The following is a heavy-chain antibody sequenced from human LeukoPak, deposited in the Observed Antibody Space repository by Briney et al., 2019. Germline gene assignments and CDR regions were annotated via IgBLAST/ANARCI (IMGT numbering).Heavy chain of an antibody. Sequence: ASETLSLTCTVSGGSISSSSYYWGWIRQPPGKGLEWIGSIYYSGSTYYNPSLKSRVAISVGTSKNQFSLKLSSVTAADTAVYYCARRTTMVRARHAFDIWGQGTMVTVSS. D-gene: IGHD3-10*01. CDR2: IYYSGST. J-gene: IGHJ3*02. V-gene: IGHV4-39*07. CDR3: ARRTTMVRARHAFDI. CDR1: GGSISSSSYY.